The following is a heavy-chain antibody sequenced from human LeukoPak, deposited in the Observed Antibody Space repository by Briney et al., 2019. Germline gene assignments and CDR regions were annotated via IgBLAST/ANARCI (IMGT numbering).Heavy chain of an antibody. CDR3: ARPRLLYGSGPILV. CDR2: MSHSGYP. V-gene: IGHV4-34*01. CDR1: GGSFSGYS. J-gene: IGHJ4*02. D-gene: IGHD3-10*01. Sequence: SETLSLTCAVYGGSFSGYSWTWIRQPPGKGLEWIGEMSHSGYPNYNPSLKSRVSISVDTSKNQFSLNLTSVTAADTAVYYCARPRLLYGSGPILVWGQGNLVTVSS.